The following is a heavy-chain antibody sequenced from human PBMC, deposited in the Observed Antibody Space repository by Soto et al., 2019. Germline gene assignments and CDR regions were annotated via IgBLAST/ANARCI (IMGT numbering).Heavy chain of an antibody. Sequence: GGSLRLSCAASGFTFSSYGMHWVRQAPGKGLEWVAVISYDGSNKYYADSVKGRFTISRDNSKNTLYLQMNSLRAEDTAVYYCAKDADIVVVVAATYFDYWGQGTLVTVSS. CDR3: AKDADIVVVVAATYFDY. CDR2: ISYDGSNK. CDR1: GFTFSSYG. J-gene: IGHJ4*02. V-gene: IGHV3-30*18. D-gene: IGHD2-15*01.